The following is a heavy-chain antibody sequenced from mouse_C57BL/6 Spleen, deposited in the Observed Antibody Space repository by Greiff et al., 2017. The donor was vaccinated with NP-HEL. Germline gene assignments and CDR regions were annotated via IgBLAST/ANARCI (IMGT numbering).Heavy chain of an antibody. D-gene: IGHD1-1*01. V-gene: IGHV2-3*01. Sequence: VQGVESGPGLVAPSQSLSITCTVSGFSLTSYGVSWVRQPPGKGLEWLGVIWGDGSTNYHSALISRLSISKDNSKSQVFLKLNSLQTDDTATYYCATNFPNYGSSTGAMDYWGQGTSVTVSS. CDR2: IWGDGST. CDR3: ATNFPNYGSSTGAMDY. J-gene: IGHJ4*01. CDR1: GFSLTSYG.